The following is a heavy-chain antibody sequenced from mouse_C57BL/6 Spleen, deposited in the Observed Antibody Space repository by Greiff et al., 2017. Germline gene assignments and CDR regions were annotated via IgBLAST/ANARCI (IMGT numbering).Heavy chain of an antibody. Sequence: QVQLQQSGAELARPGASVKLSCKASGYTFTSYGISWVKQRTGQGLEWIGEIYPRSGNTYYNEKFKGKATLTADKSSSTAYMELRSLTSEDSAVYFCARLITTVVAGYFDVWGTGTTVTVSS. V-gene: IGHV1-81*01. CDR1: GYTFTSYG. CDR2: IYPRSGNT. D-gene: IGHD1-1*01. J-gene: IGHJ1*03. CDR3: ARLITTVVAGYFDV.